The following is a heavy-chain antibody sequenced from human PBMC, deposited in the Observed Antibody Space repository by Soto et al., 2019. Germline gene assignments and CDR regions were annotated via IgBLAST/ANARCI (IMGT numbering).Heavy chain of an antibody. D-gene: IGHD4-17*01. CDR3: AKVVVAVTGFDN. J-gene: IGHJ4*02. CDR1: RFTFSNYA. V-gene: IGHV3-23*01. Sequence: EVQLLESGGGLIQPGGSLRLSCAASRFTFSNYAMSWVRQAPGKGLEWVSSIGATGATTYYADSVKGRFTISRDNSKNTLYLQMSSLGAEDTAVYYCAKVVVAVTGFDNWGQGTLVTVSS. CDR2: IGATGATT.